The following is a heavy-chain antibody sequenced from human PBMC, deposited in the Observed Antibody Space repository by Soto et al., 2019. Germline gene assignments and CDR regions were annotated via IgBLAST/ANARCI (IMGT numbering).Heavy chain of an antibody. CDR2: ISGSGGST. Sequence: EVQLLESGGGLVQPGGSLRLSCAASGFTFSSYAMSWFRQAPGKGQEWVSAISGSGGSTYYADSVKGRFTISRDNSKNTLYLQMNSLRAEDTAVYYCAKDTIAVAGPYYYAMDVWGQGTTVTVSS. CDR3: AKDTIAVAGPYYYAMDV. CDR1: GFTFSSYA. D-gene: IGHD6-19*01. V-gene: IGHV3-23*01. J-gene: IGHJ6*02.